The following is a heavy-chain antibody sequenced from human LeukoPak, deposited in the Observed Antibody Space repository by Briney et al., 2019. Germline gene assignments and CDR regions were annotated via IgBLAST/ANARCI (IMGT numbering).Heavy chain of an antibody. D-gene: IGHD6-19*01. CDR1: GFTFSSYG. CDR3: ARGVVAGTREVYYFDY. CDR2: IWYDGSNK. V-gene: IGHV3-33*01. J-gene: IGHJ4*02. Sequence: GGSLRLSCAASGFTFSSYGMHWVRQAPGKGLEWVAVIWYDGSNKYYADSVKGRFTISRDNSKNTLYLQMNSLRAEDTAVYYCARGVVAGTREVYYFDYWGQGTLVTVSS.